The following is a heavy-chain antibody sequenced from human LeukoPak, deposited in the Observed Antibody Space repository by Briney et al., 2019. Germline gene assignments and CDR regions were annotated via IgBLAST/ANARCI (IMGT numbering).Heavy chain of an antibody. Sequence: GRSLRLSCAASGFTFGTYAMHWVRQAPGKGLEWVAMIWYNGKNKHYADSVKGRFTISRDNSKNTLDLQMNSLRADDTAVYYCVRDPSNSGWAFDYWGQGTLVTVSS. J-gene: IGHJ4*02. CDR2: IWYNGKNK. CDR3: VRDPSNSGWAFDY. V-gene: IGHV3-33*01. D-gene: IGHD6-19*01. CDR1: GFTFGTYA.